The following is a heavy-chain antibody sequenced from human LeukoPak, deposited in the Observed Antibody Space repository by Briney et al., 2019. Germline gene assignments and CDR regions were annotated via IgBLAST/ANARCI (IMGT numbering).Heavy chain of an antibody. V-gene: IGHV1-2*02. CDR2: INPNSGGT. D-gene: IGHD6-19*01. Sequence: NPGGSLRLSCTASGFTFSGSAMHWVRQAPGQGLEWMGWINPNSGGTNYAQKFQGRVTMTRDTSISTAYMELSRLRSDDTAVYYCARDLPSGQWLPRVTDDPWGQGTLVTVSS. CDR1: GFTFSGSA. J-gene: IGHJ5*02. CDR3: ARDLPSGQWLPRVTDDP.